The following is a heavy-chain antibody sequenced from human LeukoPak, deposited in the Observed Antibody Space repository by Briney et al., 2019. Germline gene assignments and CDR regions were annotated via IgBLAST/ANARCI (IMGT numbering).Heavy chain of an antibody. D-gene: IGHD6-19*01. V-gene: IGHV3-53*01. J-gene: IGHJ4*02. CDR2: IYSGGRT. CDR1: GFTVSLNY. Sequence: PGGSLRLSCAASGFTVSLNYMSWVRQAPRKGLEWVSVIYSGGRTYYADSVKGRFTISRDNSKNTLYLQMNSLRAEDTAVYYCAKDKYSSGLYYFDYWGQGTLVTVSS. CDR3: AKDKYSSGLYYFDY.